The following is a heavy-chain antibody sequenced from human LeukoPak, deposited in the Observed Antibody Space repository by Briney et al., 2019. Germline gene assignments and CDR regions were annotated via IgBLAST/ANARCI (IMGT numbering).Heavy chain of an antibody. CDR3: ARDGHGGSGSSSYNYYGMDV. J-gene: IGHJ6*02. Sequence: GGSLRRSCAASGFTISSNHMSWVRQAPGKGLEWVSVIYTGGTAYYADSVRGRFTISRDNSKNTLYLQMNSLRAEDTAVYYCARDGHGGSGSSSYNYYGMDVWGQGTTVTVSS. CDR2: IYTGGTA. CDR1: GFTISSNH. D-gene: IGHD3-10*01. V-gene: IGHV3-66*02.